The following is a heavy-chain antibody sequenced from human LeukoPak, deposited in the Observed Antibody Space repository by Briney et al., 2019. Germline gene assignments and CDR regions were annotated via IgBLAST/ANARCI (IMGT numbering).Heavy chain of an antibody. Sequence: GESLKISCKGSGYSFTSYWIGWVRQMPGKGLEWMGIIYPGDSDTRYSPSFQGQVTISADKSISTAYLQWSSLKASDTAMYYCARRAVVGFPLIDAFDFWGQGTMVTVSS. V-gene: IGHV5-51*01. CDR3: ARRAVVGFPLIDAFDF. D-gene: IGHD6-19*01. J-gene: IGHJ3*01. CDR2: IYPGDSDT. CDR1: GYSFTSYW.